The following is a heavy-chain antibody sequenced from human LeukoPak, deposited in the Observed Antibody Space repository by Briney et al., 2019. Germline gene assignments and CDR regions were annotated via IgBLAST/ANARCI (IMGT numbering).Heavy chain of an antibody. Sequence: ASVKVSCKASGGIFSSYAISWVRQAPGQGLEWMGGIIPIFGIANYAQKFQGRVTITADESTSTAYMELSSLRSEDTAVYYCARDNRYSYGLGPPTSVFDYWGQGTLVTVSS. CDR1: GGIFSSYA. CDR2: IIPIFGIA. V-gene: IGHV1-69*13. D-gene: IGHD5-18*01. J-gene: IGHJ4*02. CDR3: ARDNRYSYGLGPPTSVFDY.